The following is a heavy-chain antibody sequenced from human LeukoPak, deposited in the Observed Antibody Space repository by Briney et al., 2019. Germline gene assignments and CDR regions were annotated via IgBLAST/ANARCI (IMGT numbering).Heavy chain of an antibody. D-gene: IGHD2-21*02. CDR1: GGSISSYG. Sequence: ASETLSLTCTVSGGSISSYGWSWIRQPPGKGLEWIGYIYASGATNYNPSLKSRVTISVDTSKNQFSLKLTSVHAADTAVYYCAGHGYWGGDCYRFDYWGQGTVVTVSS. CDR2: IYASGAT. CDR3: AGHGYWGGDCYRFDY. V-gene: IGHV4-59*01. J-gene: IGHJ4*02.